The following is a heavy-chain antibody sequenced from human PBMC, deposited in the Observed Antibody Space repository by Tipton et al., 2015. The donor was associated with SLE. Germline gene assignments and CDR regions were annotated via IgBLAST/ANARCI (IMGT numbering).Heavy chain of an antibody. V-gene: IGHV4-4*07. Sequence: VQLVQSGAEVKPSETLSLTCSVSGGSISFDYWGWIRQSAGRGLEWIGRIYSSGDRDYNPSLRSRVTMSIDASQNRVSLRLKSVSAADTAVYYCARGSDGEYVRYFDVWSPGTLVTVSS. CDR1: GGSISFDY. CDR2: IYSSGDR. CDR3: ARGSDGEYVRYFDV. D-gene: IGHD4-17*01. J-gene: IGHJ2*01.